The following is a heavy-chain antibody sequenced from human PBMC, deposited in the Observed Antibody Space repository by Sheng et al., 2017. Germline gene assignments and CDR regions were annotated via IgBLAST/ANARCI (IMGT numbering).Heavy chain of an antibody. Sequence: EVQLVESGGGLVQPGRSLRLSCAASGFTFDDYAMHWVRQAPGKGLEWVSGISWNSGSIGYADSVKGRFTISRDNAKKSLYLQMNSLRAEDMALYYCAKASNQDYDILTKGYGMDVWGQGTTVTVSS. D-gene: IGHD3-9*01. CDR3: AKASNQDYDILTKGYGMDV. CDR2: ISWNSGSI. V-gene: IGHV3-9*03. CDR1: GFTFDDYA. J-gene: IGHJ6*02.